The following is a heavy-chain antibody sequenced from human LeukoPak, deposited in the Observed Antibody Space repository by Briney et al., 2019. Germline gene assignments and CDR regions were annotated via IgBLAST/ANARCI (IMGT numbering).Heavy chain of an antibody. CDR1: GGSISSYY. CDR3: ARGGYGDYGDAFDI. CDR2: IYYSGST. V-gene: IGHV4-59*01. J-gene: IGHJ3*02. Sequence: SETLSLTCTVSGGSISSYYWSWIRQPPGKGLEWIGYIYYSGSTNYNPSLKSRVTISVDTSKNQFSLKLSSVTAADTAVYYCARGGYGDYGDAFDIWGQGTMVTVSS. D-gene: IGHD4-17*01.